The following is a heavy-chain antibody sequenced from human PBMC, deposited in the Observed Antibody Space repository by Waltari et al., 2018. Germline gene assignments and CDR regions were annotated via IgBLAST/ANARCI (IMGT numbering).Heavy chain of an antibody. J-gene: IGHJ6*03. CDR1: GFTFSSYA. CDR3: AKDLGSGSFGYSFYMDV. CDR2: IRGSGGST. D-gene: IGHD3-10*01. V-gene: IGHV3-23*04. Sequence: EVQLVESGGGLVQPGGSLRLSCAASGFTFSSYALRWVRQAPGKGLGGGSAIRGSGGSTSYADAVKGRFTISRDNSKDTLYLQMNSLRAEDTAVHYCAKDLGSGSFGYSFYMDVWGKGTTVTVSS.